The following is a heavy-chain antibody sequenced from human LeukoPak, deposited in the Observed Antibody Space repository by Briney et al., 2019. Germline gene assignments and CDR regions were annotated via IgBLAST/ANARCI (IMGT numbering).Heavy chain of an antibody. V-gene: IGHV3-72*01. CDR1: RFTFSDHY. Sequence: PGGSLRLSCAASRFTFSDHYMDWIRQAPGKGLEWVARIRTRAKGYTTQYAPSVRDRFSISGDDSTNSGYLQMNSLKTEDTAVYFCARVGDYYDTRGFSSDAFDIWGLGTMVTVAS. CDR3: ARVGDYYDTRGFSSDAFDI. CDR2: IRTRAKGYTT. J-gene: IGHJ3*02. D-gene: IGHD3-22*01.